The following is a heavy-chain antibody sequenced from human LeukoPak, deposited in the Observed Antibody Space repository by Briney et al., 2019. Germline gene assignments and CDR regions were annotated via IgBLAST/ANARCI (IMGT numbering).Heavy chain of an antibody. V-gene: IGHV4-59*08. CDR3: ARGVVVEMATTNWLDP. Sequence: SETLSLTCTVSGGSISTYYWSWIRQPPGKGLEWIGYIYHSGSTKYNPSLKSRVTISVDTSKNQFSLKLSSVTAADTAVYYCARGVVVEMATTNWLDPWGQGTLVTVSS. CDR1: GGSISTYY. CDR2: IYHSGST. D-gene: IGHD5-24*01. J-gene: IGHJ5*02.